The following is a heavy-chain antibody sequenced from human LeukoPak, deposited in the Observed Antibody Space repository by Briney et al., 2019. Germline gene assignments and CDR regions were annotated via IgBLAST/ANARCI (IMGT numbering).Heavy chain of an antibody. CDR1: GYTFTSYG. CDR2: ISAYNGNT. V-gene: IGHV1-18*01. CDR3: ARVDYGGNSAPFDY. D-gene: IGHD4-23*01. J-gene: IGHJ4*02. Sequence: ASVKVSCKASGYTFTSYGISWVRQAPGQGLEWMGWISAYNGNTNYALKLQGRVTMTTDTSTSTAYMELRSLRSDDTDVYYCARVDYGGNSAPFDYWGQGTLVTVSS.